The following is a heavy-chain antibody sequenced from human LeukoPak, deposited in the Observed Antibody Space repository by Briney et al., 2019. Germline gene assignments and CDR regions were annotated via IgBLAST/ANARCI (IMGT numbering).Heavy chain of an antibody. CDR3: ARDNGDYWFDY. CDR2: INPNSGGT. J-gene: IGHJ4*02. D-gene: IGHD4-17*01. Sequence: GASVKVSCKASGYTFAGYYMHWVRQAPGQGLEWMGWINPNSGGTNYAQKFQGRVTMTRDTSISTAYMELTRLRSDDTAVYYCARDNGDYWFDYWGQGTLVTVSS. CDR1: GYTFAGYY. V-gene: IGHV1-2*02.